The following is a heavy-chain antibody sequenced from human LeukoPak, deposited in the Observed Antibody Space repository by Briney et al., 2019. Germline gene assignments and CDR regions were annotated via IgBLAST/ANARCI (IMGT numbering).Heavy chain of an antibody. J-gene: IGHJ4*02. CDR3: ARSLYDSGWYSQFDY. CDR1: GYMFTTYY. CDR2: INPNSGGT. Sequence: ASVKVSCKTSGYMFTTYYPHWVRQAPGQGLEWMGWINPNSGGTNYAQKFQGRVTMTRDTSTNTVSLEMSSLTSEDAGVYYCARSLYDSGWYSQFDYWGQGTLVTVSS. D-gene: IGHD6-19*01. V-gene: IGHV1-2*02.